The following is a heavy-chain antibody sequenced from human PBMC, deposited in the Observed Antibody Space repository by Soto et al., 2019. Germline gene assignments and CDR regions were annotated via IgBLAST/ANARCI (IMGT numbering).Heavy chain of an antibody. Sequence: ASVKVSCKASGYTFTGYYMHWVRQAPGQGLEWMGWINPNSGGTNYAQKFQGWVTMTRDTSISTAYMELSRLRSDDTAVYYCARDGWGYYYDSSGYYPYGMDVWGQGTTVTVSS. V-gene: IGHV1-2*04. CDR2: INPNSGGT. D-gene: IGHD3-22*01. J-gene: IGHJ6*02. CDR3: ARDGWGYYYDSSGYYPYGMDV. CDR1: GYTFTGYY.